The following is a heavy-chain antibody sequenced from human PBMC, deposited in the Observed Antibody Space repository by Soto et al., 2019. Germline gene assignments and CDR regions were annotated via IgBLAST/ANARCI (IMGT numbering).Heavy chain of an antibody. CDR3: ARHENYDFWSGPYYGMDV. J-gene: IGHJ6*02. D-gene: IGHD3-3*01. CDR2: IYPGDSDT. Sequence: GESLKISCKGSGYSFTSYWIGWVRQMPGKGLEWMGIIYPGDSDTRYSPSFQGQVTISADKSISTAYLQWSSLKASDTAMYYCARHENYDFWSGPYYGMDVWGQGTTVTVSS. V-gene: IGHV5-51*01. CDR1: GYSFTSYW.